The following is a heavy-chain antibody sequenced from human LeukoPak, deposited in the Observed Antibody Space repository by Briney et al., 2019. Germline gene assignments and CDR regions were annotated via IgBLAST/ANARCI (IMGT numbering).Heavy chain of an antibody. Sequence: SETLSLTCTVSGGSITNYYWNWIWQPAGKGLEWIGRIYISGSTNYNPSLESRVTVSLDTSDNQFSLRLSSVTAADTAVYYCARSSDSSGWYGGGIFDYWGQGTLVTVSS. CDR2: IYISGST. J-gene: IGHJ4*02. CDR3: ARSSDSSGWYGGGIFDY. D-gene: IGHD6-19*01. V-gene: IGHV4-4*07. CDR1: GGSITNYY.